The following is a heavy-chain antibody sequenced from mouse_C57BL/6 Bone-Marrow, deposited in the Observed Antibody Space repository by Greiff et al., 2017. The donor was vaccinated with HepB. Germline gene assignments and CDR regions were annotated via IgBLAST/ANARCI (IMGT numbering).Heavy chain of an antibody. V-gene: IGHV5-6*02. CDR1: GFTFSSYG. Sequence: EVMLVESGGDLVKPGGSLKLSCAASGFTFSSYGMSWVRQTPDKRLEWVATISSGGSYTYYPDSVKGRFTISRDNAKNTLYLQMSSLKSEDTAMYYCARRPHITTAWYFDVWGTGTTVTVSS. CDR3: ARRPHITTAWYFDV. J-gene: IGHJ1*03. D-gene: IGHD1-2*01. CDR2: ISSGGSYT.